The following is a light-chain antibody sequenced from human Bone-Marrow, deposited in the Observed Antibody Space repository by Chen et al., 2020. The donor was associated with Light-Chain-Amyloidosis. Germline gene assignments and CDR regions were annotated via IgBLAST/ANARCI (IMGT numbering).Light chain of an antibody. J-gene: IGKJ1*01. CDR1: QSIRSNF. CDR2: GAS. Sequence: EVVLTHSPGTLSLSPGEGVTLSCRASQSIRSNFLAWYQQKPGQAPRLLIYGASTRASGIPDRFSGSGSGTDFTLSISRLEPEDCSVYYCQQYGDAPWTFGQGTKVEIK. CDR3: QQYGDAPWT. V-gene: IGKV3-20*01.